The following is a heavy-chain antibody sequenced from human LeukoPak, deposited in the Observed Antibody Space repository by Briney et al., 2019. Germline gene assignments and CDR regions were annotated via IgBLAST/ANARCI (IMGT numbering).Heavy chain of an antibody. CDR2: INSDGSST. CDR3: ARGLRGRLMDV. CDR1: GFTFSSYW. Sequence: GGSLRLSCAASGFTFSSYWMHWVRQAPGKGLVWVSRINSDGSSTSYADSVKGRFTISRDNAKNTLYLQMNSLRAEDTAGYYCARGLRGRLMDVWGKGTTVTISS. V-gene: IGHV3-74*01. J-gene: IGHJ6*03. D-gene: IGHD3-10*01.